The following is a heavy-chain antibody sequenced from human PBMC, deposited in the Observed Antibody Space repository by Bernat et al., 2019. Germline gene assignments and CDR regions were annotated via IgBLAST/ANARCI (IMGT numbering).Heavy chain of an antibody. V-gene: IGHV3-33*01. Sequence: QVQLVESGGGVVQPGRSLRLSCAASGFTFSSYGMHWVRQAPGKGLEWVAGIWYDGSNKYYADSVKGRFPISRDNSKNTLYLQMNSLRAEDTAVYYCATASPTVTTSYYYYYMDVWGKGTTVTVSS. D-gene: IGHD4-17*01. CDR1: GFTFSSYG. CDR2: IWYDGSNK. CDR3: ATASPTVTTSYYYYYMDV. J-gene: IGHJ6*03.